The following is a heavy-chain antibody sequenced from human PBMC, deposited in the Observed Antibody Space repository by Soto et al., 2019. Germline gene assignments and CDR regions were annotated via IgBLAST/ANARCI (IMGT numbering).Heavy chain of an antibody. CDR2: ISAYNGNT. J-gene: IGHJ4*02. CDR1: GYTFTGYY. D-gene: IGHD6-13*01. Sequence: ASVKVSCKASGYTFTGYYMHWVRQAPGQGLEWMGWISAYNGNTNYAQKLQGRVTMTTDTSTSTAYMELRSLRSDDTAVYYCARSIAAAVDFDYWGQGTLVTVSS. V-gene: IGHV1-18*04. CDR3: ARSIAAAVDFDY.